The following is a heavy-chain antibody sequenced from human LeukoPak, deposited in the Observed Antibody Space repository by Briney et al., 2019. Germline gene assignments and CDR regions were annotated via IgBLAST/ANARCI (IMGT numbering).Heavy chain of an antibody. Sequence: SETLSLTCAVYGGSFSGYYWSWIRQPPGKGLEWIGEINHSGGTNYNPSLKSRVTISVDTSKNQFSLKLSSVTAADTAVYYCARGPTGSSDYYYYMDVWGKGTTVTVSS. CDR3: ARGPTGSSDYYYYMDV. V-gene: IGHV4-34*01. CDR1: GGSFSGYY. CDR2: INHSGGT. D-gene: IGHD6-6*01. J-gene: IGHJ6*03.